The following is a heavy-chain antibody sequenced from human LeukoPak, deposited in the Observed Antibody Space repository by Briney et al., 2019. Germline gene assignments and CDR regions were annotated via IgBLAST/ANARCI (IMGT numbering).Heavy chain of an antibody. J-gene: IGHJ4*02. CDR1: GGTFSSYA. V-gene: IGHV1-69*04. CDR3: ARVAAAGNGLDY. D-gene: IGHD6-13*01. CDR2: IIPILGIA. Sequence: GSSVKVSCKASGGTFSSYAISWVRQAPGQGLEWMGRIIPILGIANYAQKFQGRVTITADKSTSTAYMELSSLRSEDTAVYYCARVAAAGNGLDYWGQGTLVTVSS.